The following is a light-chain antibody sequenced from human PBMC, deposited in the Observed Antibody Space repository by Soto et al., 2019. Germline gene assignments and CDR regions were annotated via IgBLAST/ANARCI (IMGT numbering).Light chain of an antibody. CDR3: QSYDSSLSGSYV. V-gene: IGLV1-40*01. CDR1: SSNIGAGYD. Sequence: QSVLTQPPSVSGAPGQRVTISCTGRSSNIGAGYDVHWYQRLPGTAPKVLIYSNNNRPSGVPDRFSGSKSGTSASLASTGLQAEDEADYYCQSYDSSLSGSYVFGTGTKVTVL. J-gene: IGLJ1*01. CDR2: SNN.